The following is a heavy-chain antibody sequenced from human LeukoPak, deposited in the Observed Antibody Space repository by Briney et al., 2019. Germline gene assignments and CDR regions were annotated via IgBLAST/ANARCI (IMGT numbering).Heavy chain of an antibody. V-gene: IGHV4-59*01. D-gene: IGHD6-13*01. CDR3: ARDRDSSTWYWFDP. J-gene: IGHJ5*02. CDR1: GGSISSYY. Sequence: SETMSLTCTVSGGSISSYYWSWIRQPPGKGLEWIGYSHYSGSTNYNPSLKSPVTISVDTSKNQFSLKLSSVTAADTAVYYCARDRDSSTWYWFDPWGQGTLVTVSS. CDR2: SHYSGST.